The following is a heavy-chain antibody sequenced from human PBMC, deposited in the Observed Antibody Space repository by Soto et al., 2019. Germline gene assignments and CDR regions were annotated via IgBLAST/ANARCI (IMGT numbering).Heavy chain of an antibody. Sequence: QVQLVQSGAEVKKPGSSVRVSCKASGGTFSSYGFSWVRQAPGQGLEWMGGVVPIFGTTYYAQKFQGRVTITADESTTTVYMDLSSLTSDDTAVYFCARDEGKGISSRQFEYWGQGTLVTVSS. CDR3: ARDEGKGISSRQFEY. D-gene: IGHD6-6*01. CDR1: GGTFSSYG. CDR2: VVPIFGTT. J-gene: IGHJ4*02. V-gene: IGHV1-69*12.